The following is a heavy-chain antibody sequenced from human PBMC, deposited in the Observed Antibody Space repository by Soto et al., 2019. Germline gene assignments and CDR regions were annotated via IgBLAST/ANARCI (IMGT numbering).Heavy chain of an antibody. CDR3: AKDCSSGSPSYGMDF. V-gene: IGHV3-9*01. D-gene: IGHD3-10*01. CDR1: GFTFGDYA. Sequence: GGSLRLSCAASGFTFGDYAMHWVRQVPGKGLEWVSGFKWNSGDVGYADSVKGRFTISRDNARNSLYLQMNSLRPEDTAVYYCAKDCSSGSPSYGMDFRGPGTMVTVS. CDR2: FKWNSGDV. J-gene: IGHJ6*02.